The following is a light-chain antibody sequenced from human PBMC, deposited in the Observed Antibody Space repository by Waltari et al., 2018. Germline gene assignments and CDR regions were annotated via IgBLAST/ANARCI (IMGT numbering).Light chain of an antibody. CDR3: QYRTNWPLT. J-gene: IGKJ4*01. V-gene: IGKV3-11*01. Sequence: EIVLTQSPGTLSLSPGERATLSCRTSQSVTSYLAWYQQKPGQPPRLLIYDTSNRATGIPSRFTGSGSGTDFTLTISSLEPEDFAVYYCQYRTNWPLTFGGGTKVEMK. CDR1: QSVTSY. CDR2: DTS.